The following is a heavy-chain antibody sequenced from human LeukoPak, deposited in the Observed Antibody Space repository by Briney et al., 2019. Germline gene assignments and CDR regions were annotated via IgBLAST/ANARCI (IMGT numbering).Heavy chain of an antibody. J-gene: IGHJ4*02. CDR3: ARDHGRMVATDDY. CDR1: GYTFTGYY. CDR2: INPNSGGT. D-gene: IGHD5-12*01. V-gene: IGHV1-2*02. Sequence: ASVKVSCKASGYTFTGYYMHWVRQAPGQGLEWMGWINPNSGGTNYAQKFQGRVTMTRDTSISTAYMELSRLRSDGTAVYYCARDHGRMVATDDYWGQGTLVTVSS.